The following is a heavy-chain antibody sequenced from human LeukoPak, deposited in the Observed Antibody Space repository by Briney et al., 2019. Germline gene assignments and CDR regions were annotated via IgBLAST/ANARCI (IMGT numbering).Heavy chain of an antibody. Sequence: SQTLSLTCTVSGGSISSGSYYWSWIRQPAGKGLEWIGRIYTSGSTNYNPSLKSRVTISVDTSKNQFSLKLSSVTAADTAVYYCAGTPVTCNWNWFDPWGQGTLVTVSS. CDR1: GGSISSGSYY. CDR3: AGTPVTCNWNWFDP. CDR2: IYTSGST. J-gene: IGHJ5*02. D-gene: IGHD1-20*01. V-gene: IGHV4-61*02.